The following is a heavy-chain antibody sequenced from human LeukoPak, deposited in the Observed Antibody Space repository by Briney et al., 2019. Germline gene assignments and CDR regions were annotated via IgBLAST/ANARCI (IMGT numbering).Heavy chain of an antibody. V-gene: IGHV4-59*05. CDR3: ARHYGP. CDR2: IYDSGST. D-gene: IGHD3-16*01. J-gene: IGHJ5*02. Sequence: PSETLSLTCSVSGSSISNYFWSWIRQPPGKGLEWIGSIYDSGSTYYNPSLKSRVTISVDTSKNQFSLKLNSVTAADTAVYYCARHYGPWGQGTLVTVSS. CDR1: GSSISNYF.